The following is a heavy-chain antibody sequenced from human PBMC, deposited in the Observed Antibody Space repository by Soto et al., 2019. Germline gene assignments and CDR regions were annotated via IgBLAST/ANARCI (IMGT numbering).Heavy chain of an antibody. J-gene: IGHJ4*02. CDR2: ISYDGSNK. D-gene: IGHD6-19*01. Sequence: QVQLVESGGGVVQPGRSLRLSCAASGFTFSSYAMHWVRQAPGKGLEWVAVISYDGSNKYYADSVKGRFTISRDNSKNTLYLQMTSLRAEDTAVYYCAREYSSGWPADYWGQGTLVTVSS. CDR1: GFTFSSYA. V-gene: IGHV3-30-3*01. CDR3: AREYSSGWPADY.